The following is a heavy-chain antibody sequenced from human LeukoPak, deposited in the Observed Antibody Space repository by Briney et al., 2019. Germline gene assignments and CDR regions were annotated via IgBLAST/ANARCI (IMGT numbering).Heavy chain of an antibody. J-gene: IGHJ6*02. CDR3: ARGGYYYYYGMDV. CDR2: IYYSGST. CDR1: GGSISSGGYY. Sequence: PSETLSLTCTVSGGSISSGGYYWSWIRQHPGKGLECIGYIYYSGSTYYTPSHKSRLTISVDTSKNQFSLKLSSVTAADTAVYYCARGGYYYYYGMDVWGQGTTVTVSS. V-gene: IGHV4-31*03.